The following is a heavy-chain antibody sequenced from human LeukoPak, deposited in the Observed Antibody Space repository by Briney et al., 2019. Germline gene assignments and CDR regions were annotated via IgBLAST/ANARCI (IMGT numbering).Heavy chain of an antibody. V-gene: IGHV3-74*01. CDR3: AKDGSIAAAVPGDWFDP. CDR2: VDSDGGRI. J-gene: IGHJ5*02. Sequence: GSLRLSCAASAFTFSKHWMHWVRQAPGRGLVWVSRVDSDGGRITYADSVKGRFTISRDNSKNTLYLQMNSLRAEDTAVYYCAKDGSIAAAVPGDWFDPWGQGTLVTVSS. CDR1: AFTFSKHW. D-gene: IGHD6-13*01.